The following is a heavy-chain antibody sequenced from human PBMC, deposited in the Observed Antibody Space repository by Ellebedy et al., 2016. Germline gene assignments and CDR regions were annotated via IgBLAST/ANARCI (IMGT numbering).Heavy chain of an antibody. Sequence: GGSLRLSCAASGFTVSSNYMSWVRQAPGKGLEWVSVIYSGGSTYYADSVKGRFTISRDNSKNTLYLQMNSLRAEDTAVYYCARDRIQPHIYYYYGMDVWGQGTTVTVSS. J-gene: IGHJ6*02. V-gene: IGHV3-66*01. CDR2: IYSGGST. CDR1: GFTVSSNY. D-gene: IGHD5-18*01. CDR3: ARDRIQPHIYYYYGMDV.